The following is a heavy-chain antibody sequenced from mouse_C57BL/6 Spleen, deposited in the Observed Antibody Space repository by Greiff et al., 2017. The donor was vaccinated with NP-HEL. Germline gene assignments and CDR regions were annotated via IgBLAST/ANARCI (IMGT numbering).Heavy chain of an antibody. CDR3: ARHTPYDYDVPYAMDY. CDR1: GFSLTSYG. CDR2: IWSDGST. Sequence: QVQLKESGPGLVAPSQSLSITCTVSGFSLTSYGVHWVRQPPGKGLEWLVVIWSDGSTTYNSALKSRLSISKDNSKSQVFLKMNSLQTDDTAMYYCARHTPYDYDVPYAMDYWGQGTSVTVSS. V-gene: IGHV2-6-1*01. J-gene: IGHJ4*01. D-gene: IGHD2-4*01.